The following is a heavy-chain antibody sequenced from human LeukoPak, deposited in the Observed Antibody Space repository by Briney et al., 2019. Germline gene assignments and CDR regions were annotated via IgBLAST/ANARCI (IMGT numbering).Heavy chain of an antibody. CDR2: ISYDGNNK. CDR1: GFPFSNYA. J-gene: IGHJ4*02. Sequence: PGGSLRLSCAASGFPFSNYAIHWVRQAPGKGLEWVAVISYDGNNKDYADSVKGRFTISRDNSKNTLFLQMDSLRAEDTAVYYCARGQYSGYFDYWGQGTQVTVSS. V-gene: IGHV3-30*04. CDR3: ARGQYSGYFDY. D-gene: IGHD2-15*01.